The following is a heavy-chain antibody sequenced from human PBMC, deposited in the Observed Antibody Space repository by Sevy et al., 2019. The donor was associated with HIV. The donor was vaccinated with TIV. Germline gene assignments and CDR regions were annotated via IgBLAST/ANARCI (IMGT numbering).Heavy chain of an antibody. J-gene: IGHJ4*02. Sequence: SETLSLTCTMSVSGGSISSINSYWGWIRQPPGKGLEGIGSIYYRGNTYYNPSLKSLVTISLDTSKNQFSLRLSSVTATDTDFYYCVRHDGGNPEYFDSWGQGILVTVSS. CDR2: IYYRGNT. D-gene: IGHD2-15*01. CDR1: GGSISSINSY. CDR3: VRHDGGNPEYFDS. V-gene: IGHV4-39*01.